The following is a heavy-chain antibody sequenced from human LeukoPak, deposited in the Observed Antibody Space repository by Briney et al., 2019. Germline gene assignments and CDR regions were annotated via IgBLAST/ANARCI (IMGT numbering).Heavy chain of an antibody. D-gene: IGHD4-23*01. V-gene: IGHV3-7*01. J-gene: IGHJ6*02. CDR1: GFTFSSYW. CDR2: IKQDGSEK. Sequence: GGSLRLSCAASGFTFSSYWMSWVRQAPGKGLEWVANIKQDGSEKYYVDSVKGRFTISRDNAKNSLYLQMNSLRAEDTAVYYCARDRRPTVVTQYYYYYGMDVWGQGTTVTVSS. CDR3: ARDRRPTVVTQYYYYYGMDV.